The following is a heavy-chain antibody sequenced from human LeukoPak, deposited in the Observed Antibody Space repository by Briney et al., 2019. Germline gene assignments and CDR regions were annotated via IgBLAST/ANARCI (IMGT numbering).Heavy chain of an antibody. J-gene: IGHJ4*02. Sequence: SETLSLTCTVSGGFLSSSLYYWGWIRQPPGKGLEWIGSIYYSDLAYYNPSLESRVAMSLDTSKNQFSLGLSSVTAADTAIFRLADPSRGYFDYWGPGRLVTVSS. D-gene: IGHD3/OR15-3a*01. CDR2: IYYSDLA. CDR3: ADPSRGYFDY. CDR1: GGFLSSSLYY. V-gene: IGHV4-39*07.